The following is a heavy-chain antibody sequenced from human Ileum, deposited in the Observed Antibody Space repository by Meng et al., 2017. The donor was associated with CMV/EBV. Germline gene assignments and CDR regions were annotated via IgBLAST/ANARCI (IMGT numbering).Heavy chain of an antibody. CDR1: GFTFSSFW. V-gene: IGHV3-48*04. D-gene: IGHD3-22*01. CDR3: ARDKSARDSSAYDY. CDR2: IGTSGTTI. Sequence: GESLKISCAASGFTFSSFWMHWVRQAPGKGLEWVSYIGTSGTTIWYADSVRGRFTISRDNAKNTLYLQMDSLRAEDTAVYYCARDKSARDSSAYDYWGQGTLVTVSS. J-gene: IGHJ4*02.